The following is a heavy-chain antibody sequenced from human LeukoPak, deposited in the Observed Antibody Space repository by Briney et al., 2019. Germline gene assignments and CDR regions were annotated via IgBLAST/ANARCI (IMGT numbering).Heavy chain of an antibody. J-gene: IGHJ3*02. CDR2: INPSGGST. V-gene: IGHV1-46*01. CDR1: GYTFTIYY. Sequence: ASVKVSCKASGYTFTIYYMHWVRQAPGQGLEWMGIINPSGGSTSYAQKFQGRVTMTRDTSTSTVYMELSSLRSEDTAVYYCARGRYGGNSGAAFDIWGQGTMVTVSS. D-gene: IGHD4-23*01. CDR3: ARGRYGGNSGAAFDI.